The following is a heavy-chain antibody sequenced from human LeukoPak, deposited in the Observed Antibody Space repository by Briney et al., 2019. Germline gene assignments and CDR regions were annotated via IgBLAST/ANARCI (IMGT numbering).Heavy chain of an antibody. D-gene: IGHD2-21*01. V-gene: IGHV1-69*13. J-gene: IGHJ4*02. CDR3: AREVVVIATPGGYFDY. CDR1: GGTFSSYA. Sequence: SVKVSCKASGGTFSSYAISWVRQAPGQGLEWMGGIIPIFGTANYAQKFQGRVTITADESTSTAYMELSSLRSEDTAVYYCAREVVVIATPGGYFDYWGQGTQVTVSS. CDR2: IIPIFGTA.